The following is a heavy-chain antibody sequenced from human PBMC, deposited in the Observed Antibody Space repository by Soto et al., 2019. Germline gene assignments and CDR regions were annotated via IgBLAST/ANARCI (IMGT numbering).Heavy chain of an antibody. V-gene: IGHV5-10-1*01. CDR2: IDPSDSYT. J-gene: IGHJ4*02. CDR3: ARQDGGFRYDS. D-gene: IGHD4-17*01. Sequence: PGESLKISCQASGYSFTTYWINWVRQIPGKGLEWMGRIDPSDSYTNYSPSFQGHVTISADKSINTAYLQWTSLRASDTAIYFCARQDGGFRYDSWGQGTLVTVSS. CDR1: GYSFTTYW.